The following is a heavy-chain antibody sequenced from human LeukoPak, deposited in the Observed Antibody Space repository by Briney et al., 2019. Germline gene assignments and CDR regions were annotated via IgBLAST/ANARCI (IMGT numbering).Heavy chain of an antibody. J-gene: IGHJ4*02. CDR2: TYYSGST. Sequence: PSETLSLTCTVPGGSISSYYWSWIRQPPGKGLEWIGYTYYSGSTNYNPSLKSRVTISVDTSKNQFSLKLSSVTAAGTAVYYCARSGIGYFDYWGQGTLVTVSS. CDR1: GGSISSYY. D-gene: IGHD2-15*01. V-gene: IGHV4-59*01. CDR3: ARSGIGYFDY.